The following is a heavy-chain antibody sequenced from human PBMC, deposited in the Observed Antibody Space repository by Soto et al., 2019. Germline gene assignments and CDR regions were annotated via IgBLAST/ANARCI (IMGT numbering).Heavy chain of an antibody. D-gene: IGHD3-22*01. Sequence: PSETLSLTCTVSGGSISGDYYWNWIRQAPGKGLEWIGYVYHTGSTYHNPSLKSRGSISVDTSKNQFSLKLTSVTAADTAVYFCAREHYDTSGNRMDSWGQGITVTVYS. J-gene: IGHJ4*02. CDR2: VYHTGST. CDR3: AREHYDTSGNRMDS. V-gene: IGHV4-30-4*01. CDR1: GGSISGDYY.